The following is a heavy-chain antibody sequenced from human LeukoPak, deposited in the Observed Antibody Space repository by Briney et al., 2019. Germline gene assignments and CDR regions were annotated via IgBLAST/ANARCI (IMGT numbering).Heavy chain of an antibody. CDR3: AKDSMRYNWNDFDY. Sequence: PGGSLGLSCAASGFTFSSYGMHWVRQAPGKGLEWVAFIRYDGSNKYYADSVKGRFTISRDNSKNTLYLQMNSLRAEDTAVYYCAKDSMRYNWNDFDYWGQGTLVTVSS. CDR2: IRYDGSNK. CDR1: GFTFSSYG. V-gene: IGHV3-30*02. J-gene: IGHJ4*02. D-gene: IGHD1-1*01.